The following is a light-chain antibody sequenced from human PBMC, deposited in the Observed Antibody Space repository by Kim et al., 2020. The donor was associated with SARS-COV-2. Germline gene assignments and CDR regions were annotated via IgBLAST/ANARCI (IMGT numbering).Light chain of an antibody. V-gene: IGLV1-44*01. CDR1: RSNSGSNV. J-gene: IGLJ3*02. CDR2: SND. CDR3: AAWDDSLNGSV. Sequence: GQRVTISCSGGRSNSGSNVVNWYQQLPGTAPKLLIYSNDYRPSGVPDRFSGSKSGTSASLDISGLQSEDEADYYCAAWDDSLNGSVFGGGTQLTVL.